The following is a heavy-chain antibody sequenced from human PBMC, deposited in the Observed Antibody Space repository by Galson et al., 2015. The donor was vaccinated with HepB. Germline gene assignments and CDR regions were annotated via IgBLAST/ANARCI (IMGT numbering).Heavy chain of an antibody. Sequence: SVKVSCKASGVTFSSYAISWVRQAPGQGLEWMGGIIPIFGTANYAQKFQGRVTITADESTSTAYMELSSLRSEDTAVYYCARGGGSSWDYRDAFDIWGQGTMVTVSS. CDR3: ARGGGSSWDYRDAFDI. CDR1: GVTFSSYA. CDR2: IIPIFGTA. D-gene: IGHD6-13*01. V-gene: IGHV1-69*13. J-gene: IGHJ3*02.